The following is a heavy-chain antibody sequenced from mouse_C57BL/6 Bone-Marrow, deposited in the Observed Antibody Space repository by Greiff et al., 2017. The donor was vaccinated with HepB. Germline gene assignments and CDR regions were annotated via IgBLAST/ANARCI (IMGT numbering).Heavy chain of an antibody. CDR3: ASWDFDY. J-gene: IGHJ2*01. D-gene: IGHD4-1*01. Sequence: QVQLQQPGAELVKPGASVKLSCKASGYTFTSYWMQWVKQRPGQGLEWIGEIDPSASYTNYNQKFKGKATLTVDTSSSTAYMQLSSLTSEDSAVYYCASWDFDYWGQGNALTVSS. CDR2: IDPSASYT. CDR1: GYTFTSYW. V-gene: IGHV1-50*01.